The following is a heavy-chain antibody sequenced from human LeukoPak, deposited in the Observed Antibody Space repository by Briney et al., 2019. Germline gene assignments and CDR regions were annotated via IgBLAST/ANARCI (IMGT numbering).Heavy chain of an antibody. D-gene: IGHD3-22*01. CDR3: AKARTYYYDSSGYYGVPIDAFDI. V-gene: IGHV3-30*18. J-gene: IGHJ3*02. CDR1: GFTFSSYG. CDR2: ISYDGSNK. Sequence: PGGSLRLSCAASGFTFSSYGMHWVRQAPGKGLEWVAVISYDGSNKYYADSVKGRFTISRDNSKNTLYLQMNSLRAEDTAVYYCAKARTYYYDSSGYYGVPIDAFDIWGQGTMVTVSS.